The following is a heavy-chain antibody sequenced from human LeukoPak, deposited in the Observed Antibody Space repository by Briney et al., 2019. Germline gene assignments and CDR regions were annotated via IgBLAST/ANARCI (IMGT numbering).Heavy chain of an antibody. V-gene: IGHV4-34*01. J-gene: IGHJ4*02. CDR3: ASRRITIPRLIRFDY. CDR2: INHSGST. CDR1: GGPFSGYY. Sequence: PSETLSLTCAVYGGPFSGYYWSWIRQPPGKGLEWIGEINHSGSTNYNPSLKSRVTISVDTSKNQFALKLSSVSAADTAVYYCASRRITIPRLIRFDYWGQGTLVTVSS. D-gene: IGHD3-3*02.